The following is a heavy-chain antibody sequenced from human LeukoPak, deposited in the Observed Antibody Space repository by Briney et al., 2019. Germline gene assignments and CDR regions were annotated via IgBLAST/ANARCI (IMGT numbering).Heavy chain of an antibody. CDR1: GYTFTRHW. D-gene: IGHD6-19*01. CDR3: ARGSFSSGWYVGSEFDY. CDR2: IYPGDSDT. Sequence: ESLKISCKGSGYTFTRHWIGWVRQMPGKGLEWMGIIYPGDSDTRYSPSFQGQVTISADKSITTAYLQWSSLKASDTAMYYCARGSFSSGWYVGSEFDYWGQGTLVTVSS. J-gene: IGHJ4*02. V-gene: IGHV5-51*01.